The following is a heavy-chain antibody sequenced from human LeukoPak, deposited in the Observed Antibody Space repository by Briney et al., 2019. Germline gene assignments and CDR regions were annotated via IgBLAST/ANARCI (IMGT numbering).Heavy chain of an antibody. CDR1: GFTFSSFA. D-gene: IGHD6-19*01. V-gene: IGHV3-23*01. J-gene: IGHJ4*02. CDR3: AAKASGWHSPFDY. CDR2: ISSSGSST. Sequence: GGSLRLSCPASGFTFSSFAMSWVRQAPGEGLEWVSAISSSGSSTYYADSVKGRFTISRDNSKNTLYLQMNSLRAEDTAVYYCAAKASGWHSPFDYWGQGTLVTVSS.